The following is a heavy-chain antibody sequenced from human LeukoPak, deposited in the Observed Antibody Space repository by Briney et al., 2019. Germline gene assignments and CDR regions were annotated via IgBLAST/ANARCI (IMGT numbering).Heavy chain of an antibody. D-gene: IGHD3-9*01. J-gene: IGHJ3*02. CDR1: GFTFSSYA. Sequence: PGQSLTLSCAASGFTFSSYAMNWVRPAPGNGLEWVSSISGSGGSTYYADSVRGQFTISRDNSKNALYLQVNSLRAGDTGVYYCGKGGGYDIHAAFDIWGQGTMVTVSS. CDR3: GKGGGYDIHAAFDI. V-gene: IGHV3-23*01. CDR2: ISGSGGST.